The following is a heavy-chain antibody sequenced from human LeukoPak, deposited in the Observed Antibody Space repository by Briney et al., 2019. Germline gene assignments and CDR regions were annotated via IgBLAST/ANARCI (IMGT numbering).Heavy chain of an antibody. CDR2: IYYIGNT. D-gene: IGHD1-1*01. V-gene: IGHV4-39*01. CDR1: GGSISGGAYY. CDR3: ARLLYNWNGIDY. Sequence: SETLSLTCTVSGGSISGGAYYWGWIRQSPGKGLEWIGTIYYIGNTYYNPSLQSRVTISVDTSKNQFPLKLTSVTAADTAVFYCARLLYNWNGIDYWGQGTLVTVSS. J-gene: IGHJ4*02.